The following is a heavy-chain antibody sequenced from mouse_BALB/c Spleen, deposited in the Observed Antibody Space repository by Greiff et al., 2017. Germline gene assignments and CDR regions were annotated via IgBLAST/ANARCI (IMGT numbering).Heavy chain of an antibody. D-gene: IGHD1-1*01. J-gene: IGHJ2*01. Sequence: VQLQQSGPELVKPRASVKVSCKASGYAFTSYNMYWVKQSHGKSLEWIGYIDPYNGGTSYNQKFKGKATLTVDKSSSTAYMHLNSLTSEDSAVYYCARYDYYGSSSYYFDYWGQGTTLTVSS. CDR3: ARYDYYGSSSYYFDY. V-gene: IGHV1S135*01. CDR1: GYAFTSYN. CDR2: IDPYNGGT.